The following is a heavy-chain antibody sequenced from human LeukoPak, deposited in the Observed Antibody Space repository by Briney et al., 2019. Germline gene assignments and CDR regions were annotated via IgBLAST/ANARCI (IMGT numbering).Heavy chain of an antibody. CDR2: IYYSGST. V-gene: IGHV4-39*01. CDR1: GGSISTSSYY. CDR3: ARRGLIDF. J-gene: IGHJ4*02. D-gene: IGHD3/OR15-3a*01. Sequence: PSETLSLTCTVSGGSISTSSYYWGWIRQPPGKGLEWIGSIYYSGSTYYNPSLKSRVTISVDTSKNQFSLNLSSVTAADTAVYYCARRGLIDFWGQGTLVTVSS.